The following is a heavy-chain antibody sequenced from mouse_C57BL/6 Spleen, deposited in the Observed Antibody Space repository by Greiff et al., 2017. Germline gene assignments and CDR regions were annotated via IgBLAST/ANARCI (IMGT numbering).Heavy chain of an antibody. D-gene: IGHD1-1*01. J-gene: IGHJ2*01. CDR3: ARSGYYGSSPFDY. Sequence: VQLVESGPELVKPGASVKISCKASGYAFSSSWMNWVKQRPGKGLEWIGRIYPGDGDTNYNGKFKGKATLTADKSSSTAYMQLSSLTSEDSAVYFCARSGYYGSSPFDYWGQGTTLTVSS. V-gene: IGHV1-82*01. CDR1: GYAFSSSW. CDR2: IYPGDGDT.